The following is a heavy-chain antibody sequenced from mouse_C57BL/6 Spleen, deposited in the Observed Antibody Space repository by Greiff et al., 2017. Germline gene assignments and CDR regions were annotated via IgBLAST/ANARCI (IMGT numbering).Heavy chain of an antibody. J-gene: IGHJ2*01. CDR3: ARGPQSDYFDY. V-gene: IGHV1-7*01. Sequence: QVQLKQSGAELAKPGASVKLSCKASGYTFTSYWMHWVKQRPGQGLEWIGYINPSSGYTKYNQKFKDKATLTADKSSSTAYMQLSSLTYENSAVYYCARGPQSDYFDYWGQGTTLTVSS. CDR1: GYTFTSYW. CDR2: INPSSGYT.